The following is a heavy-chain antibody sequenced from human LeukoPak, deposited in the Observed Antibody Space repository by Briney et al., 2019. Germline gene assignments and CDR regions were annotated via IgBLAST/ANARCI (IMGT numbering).Heavy chain of an antibody. CDR1: GFTFSDYW. CDR2: MREDGREI. D-gene: IGHD1-26*01. CDR3: ARGGATRGRFEN. Sequence: PGGSLRLSCTASGFTFSDYWMTWVSQAPGKGLDWVASMREDGREIYYVDSAKGRFTISRDNPKNSLYLQMNFLRAEDTAVYYCARGGATRGRFENWGQGTLVTVSS. V-gene: IGHV3-7*01. J-gene: IGHJ4*02.